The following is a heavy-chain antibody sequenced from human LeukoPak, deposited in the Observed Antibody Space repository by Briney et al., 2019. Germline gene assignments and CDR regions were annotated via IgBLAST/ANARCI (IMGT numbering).Heavy chain of an antibody. CDR3: ARVGGGCSSTSCWIDY. CDR1: GFTFSSYG. D-gene: IGHD2-2*01. J-gene: IGHJ4*02. V-gene: IGHV3-48*04. Sequence: QPGGSLRLSCAASGFTFSSYGMTWVRQAPGKGLEWVSYISSSSSTIYYADSVKGRFTISRDNAKNSLYLQMNSLRAEDTAVYYCARVGGGCSSTSCWIDYWGQGTLVTVSS. CDR2: ISSSSSTI.